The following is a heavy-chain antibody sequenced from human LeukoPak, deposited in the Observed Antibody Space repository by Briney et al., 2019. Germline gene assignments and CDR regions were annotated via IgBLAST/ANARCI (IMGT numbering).Heavy chain of an antibody. CDR2: ISSSSSYI. Sequence: GGSLRLSCAASGFTFSSYSMNWVRQAPGKGLEWVSSISSSSSYIYYADSVKGRFTISRDNAKNSLYLQLNSLRAEDTAVYYCARVLHKRNYNSSDYYGSWGQGTLVTVSS. CDR1: GFTFSSYS. D-gene: IGHD3-22*01. CDR3: ARVLHKRNYNSSDYYGS. V-gene: IGHV3-21*01. J-gene: IGHJ5*02.